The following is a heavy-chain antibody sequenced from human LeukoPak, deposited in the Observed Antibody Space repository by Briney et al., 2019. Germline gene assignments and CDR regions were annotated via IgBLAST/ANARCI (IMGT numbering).Heavy chain of an antibody. D-gene: IGHD2-2*01. Sequence: GASVKVSCKASGGTFSSYAISWVRQAPGQGLEWMGGIIPIFGTANYAQKFQGRVTITADESTSTAYMELSSLRSEDTAVYYCAREDIVVVPAASRLYYYYGMDVWGQGTTVTVSS. CDR2: IIPIFGTA. CDR3: AREDIVVVPAASRLYYYYGMDV. J-gene: IGHJ6*02. CDR1: GGTFSSYA. V-gene: IGHV1-69*13.